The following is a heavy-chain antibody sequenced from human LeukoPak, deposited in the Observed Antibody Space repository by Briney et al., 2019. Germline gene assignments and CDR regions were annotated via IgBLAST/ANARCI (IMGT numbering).Heavy chain of an antibody. D-gene: IGHD3-22*01. Sequence: GGSLRLPCAASGFTFSGYAMSWVRQAPGKGLEWVSAISGSGGSTYYADSVKGRFTISRDNSKNTLYLQMNSLRAEDTAVYYCAKAPDITMIVVVTYFDYWGQGTLVTVSS. CDR1: GFTFSGYA. CDR3: AKAPDITMIVVVTYFDY. CDR2: ISGSGGST. J-gene: IGHJ4*02. V-gene: IGHV3-23*01.